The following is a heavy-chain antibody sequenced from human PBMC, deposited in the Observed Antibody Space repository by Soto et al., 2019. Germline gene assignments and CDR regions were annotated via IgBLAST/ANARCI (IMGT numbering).Heavy chain of an antibody. CDR3: VRDSGGKLSSS. Sequence: SVKVSCKASGGTFSSYRSNWVRPAPGQGLEWVGGIVHIYRRADYAQEFQGRTTITSDESARTSYMELRSLKSQDTGVYYSVRDSGGKLSSSWGQGTRVTVSS. J-gene: IGHJ1*01. CDR1: GGTFSSYR. CDR2: IVHIYRRA. V-gene: IGHV1-69*13. D-gene: IGHD6-13*01.